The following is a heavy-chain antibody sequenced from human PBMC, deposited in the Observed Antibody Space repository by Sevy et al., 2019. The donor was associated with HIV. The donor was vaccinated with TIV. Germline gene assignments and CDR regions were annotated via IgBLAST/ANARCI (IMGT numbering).Heavy chain of an antibody. V-gene: IGHV3-7*01. Sequence: GGSLRLSCAASGFAFRTFWMSRVRQAPWKGLEWVANIKQDRSVKYYMDSVKGRFTISRDNAKNSLYLQMSSLTVEDTAVYYCAKQRGWICSHDVCSPYYSDSWGQGTLVTVSS. J-gene: IGHJ4*02. CDR1: GFAFRTFW. D-gene: IGHD5-12*01. CDR3: AKQRGWICSHDVCSPYYSDS. CDR2: IKQDRSVK.